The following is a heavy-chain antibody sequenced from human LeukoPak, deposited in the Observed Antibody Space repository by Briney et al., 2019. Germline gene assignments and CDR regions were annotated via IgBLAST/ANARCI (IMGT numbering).Heavy chain of an antibody. CDR2: IYPGDFDT. Sequence: GESLKISCKGSGYTFTTYWIGWVRQMPEKGLEWMRIIYPGDFDTRYSPSFQGQVTISVDKSINTAYLQWRSLKASDTAMYYCARSEGHCSDGACYAQKVIDLWGQGTLVTVSS. CDR3: ARSEGHCSDGACYAQKVIDL. D-gene: IGHD2-15*01. CDR1: GYTFTTYW. J-gene: IGHJ5*02. V-gene: IGHV5-51*01.